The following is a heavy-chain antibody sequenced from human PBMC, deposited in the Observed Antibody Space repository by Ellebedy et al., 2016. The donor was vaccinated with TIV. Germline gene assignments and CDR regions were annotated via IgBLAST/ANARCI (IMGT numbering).Heavy chain of an antibody. CDR3: AKGGPSRIYGMEV. Sequence: GESLKISXAASGFIFGSYAMSWVRQAPGKGLELVSLITWDGGSTYYGDSVKGRFTISRDNSNNSLYLQMNSLRAEDTALYYCAKGGPSRIYGMEVWGQGTTVTVSS. J-gene: IGHJ6*02. D-gene: IGHD3-10*01. CDR2: ITWDGGST. CDR1: GFIFGSYA. V-gene: IGHV3-43D*03.